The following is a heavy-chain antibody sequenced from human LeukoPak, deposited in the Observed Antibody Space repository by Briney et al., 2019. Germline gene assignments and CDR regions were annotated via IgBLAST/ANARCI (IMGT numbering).Heavy chain of an antibody. Sequence: GRSLRLSCAASGFTFDDYAMHWVRQAPGKGLEGVSGISWNSGSIGYADSVKGRFTISRDNAKNSLYLQMNSLRAEDTALYYCAKDTHYSGSYGWFDPWGQGTLVTVSS. J-gene: IGHJ5*02. D-gene: IGHD1-26*01. CDR1: GFTFDDYA. CDR2: ISWNSGSI. V-gene: IGHV3-9*01. CDR3: AKDTHYSGSYGWFDP.